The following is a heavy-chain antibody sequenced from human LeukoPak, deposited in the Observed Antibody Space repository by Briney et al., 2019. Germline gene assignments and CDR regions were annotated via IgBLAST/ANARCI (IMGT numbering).Heavy chain of an antibody. J-gene: IGHJ4*02. D-gene: IGHD3-16*01. CDR2: IYYSGST. CDR3: ARHDYASSGYLDY. CDR1: GGSISSSSYY. V-gene: IGHV4-39*01. Sequence: SETLSLTCTVSGGSISSSSYYWGWIRQPPGKGLEWIGSIYYSGSTNYNPSLKSRVTISVDTSKNQFSLKLSSVTAADTAVYYCARHDYASSGYLDYWGQGTLVTVSS.